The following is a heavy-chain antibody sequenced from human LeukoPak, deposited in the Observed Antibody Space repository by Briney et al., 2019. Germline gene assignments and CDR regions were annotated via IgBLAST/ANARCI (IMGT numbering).Heavy chain of an antibody. CDR2: ISHSGTA. CDR1: GGSFSGYF. V-gene: IGHV4-34*01. Sequence: ETLSLTCAVYGGSFSGYFWSWIRQPPGKGLEWIGEISHSGTANYNPSLKSRFTISVDTSKNQFSLRLTSVTAADTAVYYCARKTVTTGVDYWGQGTLVAVSS. CDR3: ARKTVTTGVDY. D-gene: IGHD4-17*01. J-gene: IGHJ4*02.